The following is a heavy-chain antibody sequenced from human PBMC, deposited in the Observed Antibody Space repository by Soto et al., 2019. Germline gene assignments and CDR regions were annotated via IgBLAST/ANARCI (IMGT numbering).Heavy chain of an antibody. V-gene: IGHV6-1*01. Sequence: PSPTLSRSCVISGESVSSNSAACTWIRQSPSRGLEWLGRTYHRSKWYSDYAGFVKGRITINADTSKNQFSLHLNSVTPQDTAVYYCARGPSPLAYWGRGTVVTVSS. CDR3: ARGPSPLAY. D-gene: IGHD6-6*01. CDR1: GESVSSNSAA. CDR2: TYHRSKWYS. J-gene: IGHJ4*02.